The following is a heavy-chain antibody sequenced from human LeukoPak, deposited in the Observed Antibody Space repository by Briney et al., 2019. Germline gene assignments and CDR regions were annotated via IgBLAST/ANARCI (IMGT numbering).Heavy chain of an antibody. CDR2: ISTSSSYT. CDR1: GFTFSDYY. CDR3: ARGYSTVDY. D-gene: IGHD1-26*01. V-gene: IGHV3-11*03. Sequence: GGSLRLSCAASGFTFSDYYMSWIRQAPGRGLEWVSYISTSSSYTNYADSVKGRFTISRANAENSLYLQMNSLRAEDTAVYYCARGYSTVDYWGQGTLVTVSS. J-gene: IGHJ4*02.